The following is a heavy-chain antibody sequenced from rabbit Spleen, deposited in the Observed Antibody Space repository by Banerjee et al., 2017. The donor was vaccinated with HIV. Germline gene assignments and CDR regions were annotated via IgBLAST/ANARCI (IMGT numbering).Heavy chain of an antibody. CDR2: INIVTGNF. J-gene: IGHJ4*01. CDR1: GFSLNDKDV. D-gene: IGHD6-1*01. CDR3: AGDMVAIIGWNFSL. Sequence: QEQLEESGGGLVKPEGSLTLTCKASGFSLNDKDVMCWVRQAPGKGLEWIACINIVTGNFVSASWKKGRFTIYTSSSTAVTLQMTSLTAEATASYCCAGDMVAIIGWNFSLW. V-gene: IGHV1S45*01.